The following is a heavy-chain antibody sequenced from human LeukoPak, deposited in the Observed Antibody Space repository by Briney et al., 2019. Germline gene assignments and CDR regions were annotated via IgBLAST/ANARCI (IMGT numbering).Heavy chain of an antibody. CDR1: GVTFSNSG. Sequence: GASVKVSCKASGVTFSNSGITWVRQAPAQGLEWMGRIIPVLEEAQYAQNFQGKVTITADKSTSTAYMELHSLTSEDTAVYYCARDQLELGTHWFDPWGQGTLVTVSS. V-gene: IGHV1-69*04. CDR3: ARDQLELGTHWFDP. J-gene: IGHJ5*02. D-gene: IGHD1-1*01. CDR2: IIPVLEEA.